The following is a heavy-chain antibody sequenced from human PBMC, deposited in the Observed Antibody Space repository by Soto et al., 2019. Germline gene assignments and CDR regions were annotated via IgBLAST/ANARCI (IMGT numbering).Heavy chain of an antibody. CDR3: ARGGAVAGTSYYGMDV. J-gene: IGHJ6*02. D-gene: IGHD6-19*01. CDR1: GGTFSSYA. V-gene: IGHV1-69*13. CDR2: IIPIFGTA. Sequence: GASVKVSCKASGGTFSSYAISWVRQAPGQGLEWMGGIIPIFGTANYAQKFQGRVTITADESTSTAYMELSSLRSEDTAVYYCARGGAVAGTSYYGMDVWGQGTTVTAP.